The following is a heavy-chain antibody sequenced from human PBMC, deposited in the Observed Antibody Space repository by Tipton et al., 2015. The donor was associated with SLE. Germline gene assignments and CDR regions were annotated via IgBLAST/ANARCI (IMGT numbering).Heavy chain of an antibody. CDR1: GGSFSGYY. V-gene: IGHV4-59*01. D-gene: IGHD3-3*01. J-gene: IGHJ6*03. CDR3: AREAPTGNYDFWSGYYESGDYYYMDV. Sequence: TLSLTCAVYGGSFSGYYWSWIRQPPGKGLEWIGYMYNSGSTKYNPSLKSRVTISVDTSKNQFSLKLYSVTAADTAVYYCAREAPTGNYDFWSGYYESGDYYYMDVWGKGTTVTVSS. CDR2: MYNSGST.